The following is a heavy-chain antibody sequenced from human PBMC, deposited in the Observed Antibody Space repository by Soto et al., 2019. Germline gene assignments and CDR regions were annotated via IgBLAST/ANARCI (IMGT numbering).Heavy chain of an antibody. CDR1: GGTLSNYG. Sequence: QVQLVQSGAEVKKPGSSVKVSCKASGGTLSNYGISWVRQAPGQGLEWMGGIIPVFGTANYAQEFQGRVTITADESTTTVYMDVSSLRSDDTAVYYCARGDATKIVVTTYYGMDVWGQGTTVTVSS. CDR3: ARGDATKIVVTTYYGMDV. D-gene: IGHD4-17*01. CDR2: IIPVFGTA. J-gene: IGHJ6*02. V-gene: IGHV1-69*12.